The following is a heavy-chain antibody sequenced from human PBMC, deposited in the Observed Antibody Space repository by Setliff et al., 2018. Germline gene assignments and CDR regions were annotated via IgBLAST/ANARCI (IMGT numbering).Heavy chain of an antibody. CDR1: GDSISSSNW. CDR3: ARSSYSGSYLNV. CDR2: IYHSGST. J-gene: IGHJ6*02. V-gene: IGHV4-4*02. D-gene: IGHD1-26*01. Sequence: SETLSLTCAVSGDSISSSNWWNWVRQPPGKGLEWIGEIYHSGSTKYNPSLKSRVTISVDKSKNQFSLKLSSVTAADTAVYYCARSSYSGSYLNVWGQGTTGTSP.